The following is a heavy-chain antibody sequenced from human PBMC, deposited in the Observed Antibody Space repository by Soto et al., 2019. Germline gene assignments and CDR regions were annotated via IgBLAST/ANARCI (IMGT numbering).Heavy chain of an antibody. CDR2: ISHDGSNK. CDR1: GFTFSTYG. D-gene: IGHD1-26*01. CDR3: VKPGSYSYYFDY. Sequence: PGGSLRLSCAVSGFTFSTYGMHWVRQAPGKGLEWVAVISHDGSNKYYVDSVKGRFTISRDASKNALFLQMNSLRAEDTAVYYCVKPGSYSYYFDYWGQGTLVTVSS. V-gene: IGHV3-30*18. J-gene: IGHJ4*02.